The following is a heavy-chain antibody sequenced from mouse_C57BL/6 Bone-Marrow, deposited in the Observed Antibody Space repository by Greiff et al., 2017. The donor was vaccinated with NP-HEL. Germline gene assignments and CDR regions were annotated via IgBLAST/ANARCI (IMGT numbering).Heavy chain of an antibody. CDR1: GFTFSDYG. J-gene: IGHJ4*01. CDR2: ISSGSSTI. V-gene: IGHV5-17*01. Sequence: EVQLVESGGGLVKPGGSLKLSCAASGFTFSDYGMHWVRQAPEKGLEWVAYISSGSSTIYYADTVKGRFTISRDNAKNTLFLQMPSRLFEDTAMYYCARRDGYYAMDYWGQGTSVTVSS. CDR3: ARRDGYYAMDY. D-gene: IGHD2-3*01.